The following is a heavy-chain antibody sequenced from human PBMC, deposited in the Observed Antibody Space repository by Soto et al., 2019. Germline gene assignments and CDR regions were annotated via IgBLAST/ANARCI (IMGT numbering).Heavy chain of an antibody. D-gene: IGHD2-2*01. V-gene: IGHV3-23*01. J-gene: IGHJ3*02. CDR2: ISGSGYST. Sequence: EVQLLESGGGLVQPGGSLRLSCAASGLTFSSYAMTWVRQAPGKGLAWVSAISGSGYSTDYADSVKGRCTISRDHSKNTLYLQMNSLRVEYTAVYYCAKDMLSAAASDAFDIWGQGTMVTVSS. CDR3: AKDMLSAAASDAFDI. CDR1: GLTFSSYA.